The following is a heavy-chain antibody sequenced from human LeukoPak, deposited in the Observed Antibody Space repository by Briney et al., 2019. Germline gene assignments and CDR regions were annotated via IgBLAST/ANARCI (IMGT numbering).Heavy chain of an antibody. Sequence: GGSLRLSCAASGFTFSSYEMNWVRQAPGKGLEWVSYISSSGSTIYYADSVKGRFTISRDNAKNSLYLQMNSLRAEDTAVYYCARMTTYYDILTGYYPEYYFDYWGQGTLVTVSS. CDR2: ISSSGSTI. D-gene: IGHD3-9*01. CDR3: ARMTTYYDILTGYYPEYYFDY. J-gene: IGHJ4*02. V-gene: IGHV3-48*03. CDR1: GFTFSSYE.